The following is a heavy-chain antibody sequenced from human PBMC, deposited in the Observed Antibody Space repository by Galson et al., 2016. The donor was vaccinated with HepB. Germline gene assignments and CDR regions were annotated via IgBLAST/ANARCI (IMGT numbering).Heavy chain of an antibody. CDR1: GYTFTSRV. V-gene: IGHV1-3*01. Sequence: SVKASCKASGYTFTSRVVHWARQAPGQRLEWMEWINGGNGNTDYSQKFQGRVTFTRDTSASTAYMELSSLTAEDTAVYYCARGVTEATFWFDPWGQGTLVTVSS. CDR3: ARGVTEATFWFDP. J-gene: IGHJ5*02. CDR2: INGGNGNT. D-gene: IGHD1-26*01.